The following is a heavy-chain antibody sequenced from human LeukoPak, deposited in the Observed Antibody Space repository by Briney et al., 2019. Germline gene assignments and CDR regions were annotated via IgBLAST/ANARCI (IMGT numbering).Heavy chain of an antibody. J-gene: IGHJ6*03. CDR1: GFTFSSYG. V-gene: IGHV3-21*01. CDR2: ITSSSDYI. Sequence: GGSLRLSCAASGFTFSSYGMSWVRQAPGKGLEWVSSITSSSDYIYYADSVKGRFTISRDNAKNLLYLQMNSLRAEDTAVYYCAKDRCSNGVGCYYYYMDAWGKGTTVTISS. D-gene: IGHD2-8*01. CDR3: AKDRCSNGVGCYYYYMDA.